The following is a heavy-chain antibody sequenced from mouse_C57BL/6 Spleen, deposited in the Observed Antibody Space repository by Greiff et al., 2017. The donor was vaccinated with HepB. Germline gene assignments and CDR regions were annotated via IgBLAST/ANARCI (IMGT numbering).Heavy chain of an antibody. Sequence: VQLQQSGPVLVKPGASVKMSCKASGYTFTDYYMNWVKQSHGKSLEWIGVINPYNGGTSYNQKFKGKATLTVDKSSSTAYMELNSLTSEDSAVYYCARREVYGYAMDYWGQGTSVTVSS. CDR2: INPYNGGT. J-gene: IGHJ4*01. CDR3: ARREVYGYAMDY. V-gene: IGHV1-19*01. CDR1: GYTFTDYY. D-gene: IGHD1-1*01.